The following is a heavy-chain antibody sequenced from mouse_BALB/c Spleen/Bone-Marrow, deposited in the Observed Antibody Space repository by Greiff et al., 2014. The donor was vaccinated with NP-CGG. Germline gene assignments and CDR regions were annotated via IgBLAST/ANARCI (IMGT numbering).Heavy chain of an antibody. CDR2: INPSNGRT. Sequence: QVQLQQSGAELVKPGTSVKLSCKTSGCTFTSYWMHWVKQRPGQGLEWIGEINPSNGRTNYNEKFKNKATLTVDKSSSTAYMQLSSLTSEDSAVYFCARTYGDSPYFYGMDYWGQGTSVTVSS. J-gene: IGHJ4*01. V-gene: IGHV1S81*02. CDR1: GCTFTSYW. CDR3: ARTYGDSPYFYGMDY. D-gene: IGHD2-13*01.